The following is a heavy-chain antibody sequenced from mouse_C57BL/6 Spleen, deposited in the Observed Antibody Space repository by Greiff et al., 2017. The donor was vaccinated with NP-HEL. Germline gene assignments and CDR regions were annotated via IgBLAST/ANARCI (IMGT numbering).Heavy chain of an antibody. D-gene: IGHD1-1*01. CDR1: GFTFSDYG. CDR3: AGGYYYGSTPFAMDY. Sequence: EVQVVESGGGLVKPGGSLKLSCAASGFTFSDYGMHWVRQAPEKGLEWVAYISSGSSTIYYADTVKGRFTISRDNAKNTLFLQMTSLRSEDTAMYYCAGGYYYGSTPFAMDYWGQGTSVTVSS. V-gene: IGHV5-17*01. J-gene: IGHJ4*01. CDR2: ISSGSSTI.